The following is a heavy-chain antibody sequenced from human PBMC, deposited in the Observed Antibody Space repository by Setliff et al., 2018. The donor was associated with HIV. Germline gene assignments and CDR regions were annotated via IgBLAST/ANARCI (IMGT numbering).Heavy chain of an antibody. CDR1: DGSISTGSYY. CDR3: ARGRFVGFDY. CDR2: IYTSGST. V-gene: IGHV4-61*02. D-gene: IGHD3-16*02. J-gene: IGHJ4*02. Sequence: SETLSLTCTVADGSISTGSYYWSWVRQPAGRGLEWIGRIYTSGSTNYNPSLKSRVTMSVDTSKNQFSLNLTSVPAADTAVYYCARGRFVGFDYWGQGTLVTVSS.